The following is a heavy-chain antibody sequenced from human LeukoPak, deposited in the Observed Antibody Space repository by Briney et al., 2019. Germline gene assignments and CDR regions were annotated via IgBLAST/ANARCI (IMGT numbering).Heavy chain of an antibody. V-gene: IGHV1-18*01. Sequence: GASVKVSCKASGYTFASYGISWLRQAPGQGLEWLGWVSAHSGNTKYAERVQGRASMTADTSTSTAYMELRSLRSDDTALYYCARVSCGYNCHYAMGVWGQGTTVTVSS. J-gene: IGHJ6*02. D-gene: IGHD5-18*01. CDR3: ARVSCGYNCHYAMGV. CDR1: GYTFASYG. CDR2: VSAHSGNT.